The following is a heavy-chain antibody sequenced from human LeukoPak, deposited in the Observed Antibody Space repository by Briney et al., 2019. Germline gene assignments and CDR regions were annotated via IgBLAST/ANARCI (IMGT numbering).Heavy chain of an antibody. D-gene: IGHD1-26*01. CDR2: INWNGGST. J-gene: IGHJ4*02. CDR3: AREGGFIVGAYIDY. Sequence: GGSLRLSCAASGFTFDDYGMSWVRQAPGKGLEWVSGINWNGGSTGYADSVKGRFTISRDNAKNSLYLQMNSLRAEDTAVYYCAREGGFIVGAYIDYWGQGTLVTVSS. CDR1: GFTFDDYG. V-gene: IGHV3-20*04.